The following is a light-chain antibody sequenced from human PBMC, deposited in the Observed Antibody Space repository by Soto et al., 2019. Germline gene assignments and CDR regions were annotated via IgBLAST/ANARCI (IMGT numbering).Light chain of an antibody. J-gene: IGLJ2*01. V-gene: IGLV2-23*02. CDR2: EVS. Sequence: QSVLTQPASVSGSPGQSITISCTGTSSDVGSYNLVSWYQQHPGKAPKLMIYEVSKRPSGVSNRFSGSKSGYTASMTISGLQAEDEADYYCCSYAGSSPFVVFGGGTKLTVL. CDR1: SSDVGSYNL. CDR3: CSYAGSSPFVV.